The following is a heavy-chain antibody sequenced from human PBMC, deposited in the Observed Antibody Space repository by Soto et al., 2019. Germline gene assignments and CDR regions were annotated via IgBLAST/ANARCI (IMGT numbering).Heavy chain of an antibody. Sequence: GSLRLSCAASGFTFSGYAMSWVRQAPGKGLEWVSSITGSGGSTYNADSVKGRFTISRDNSENTLYLQMNSLRAEDTAVYYCAKEYSDFLTAFYGPLNIYYYYSGMDVWGQGTTVTVSS. J-gene: IGHJ6*02. CDR3: AKEYSDFLTAFYGPLNIYYYYSGMDV. D-gene: IGHD3-9*01. CDR1: GFTFSGYA. V-gene: IGHV3-23*01. CDR2: ITGSGGST.